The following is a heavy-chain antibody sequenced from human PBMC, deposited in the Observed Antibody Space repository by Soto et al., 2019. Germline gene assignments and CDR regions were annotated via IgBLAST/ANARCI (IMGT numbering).Heavy chain of an antibody. D-gene: IGHD1-26*01. J-gene: IGHJ4*02. Sequence: LSLTCTVSGGSVSSGSYYWSWIRQPPGKGLEWIGYIYYSGSTNYNPSLKSRVTISVDTSKNQFSLKLSSVTAADTAVYYCARDGGGSYYNVDYWGQGTLVTVSS. CDR3: ARDGGGSYYNVDY. CDR1: GGSVSSGSYY. CDR2: IYYSGST. V-gene: IGHV4-61*01.